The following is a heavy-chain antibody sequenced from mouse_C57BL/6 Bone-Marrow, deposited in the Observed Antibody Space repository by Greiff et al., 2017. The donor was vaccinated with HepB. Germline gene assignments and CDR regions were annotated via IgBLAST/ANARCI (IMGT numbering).Heavy chain of an antibody. J-gene: IGHJ4*01. CDR1: GYSITSGYY. V-gene: IGHV3-6*01. CDR2: ISYDGSN. Sequence: EESGPGLVKPSQSLSLTCSVTGYSITSGYYWNWIRQFPGNKLEWMGYISYDGSNNYNPSLKNRISITRDTSKNQFFLKLNSVTTEDTATYYCAREGGYDYDGDYYAMDYWGQGTSVTVSS. D-gene: IGHD2-4*01. CDR3: AREGGYDYDGDYYAMDY.